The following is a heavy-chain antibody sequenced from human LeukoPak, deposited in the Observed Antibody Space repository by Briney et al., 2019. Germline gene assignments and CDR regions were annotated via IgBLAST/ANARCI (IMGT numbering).Heavy chain of an antibody. V-gene: IGHV3-7*01. Sequence: HPGGSLRLSCAVSGFTFSTYWMAWVRQAPGKGLEWVANIKGDESAKHQADSVKGRFTIFRDNAQRSVYLQMSSLRGEDTAVYYCARDVGGSLDYWGQGTLVTVSS. D-gene: IGHD1-26*01. CDR1: GFTFSTYW. J-gene: IGHJ4*02. CDR2: IKGDESAK. CDR3: ARDVGGSLDY.